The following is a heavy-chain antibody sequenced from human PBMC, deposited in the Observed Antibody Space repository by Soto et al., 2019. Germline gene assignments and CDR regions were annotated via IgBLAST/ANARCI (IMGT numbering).Heavy chain of an antibody. Sequence: ASVKVSCKASGYTFTGYYMHWVRQAPGQGLEWMGWINPNSGGTNYAQKFQGRVTMTRDTSISTAYMELSRLRSDDTAVYYCARDSNDCGSDCTFDYWGQGTLVTVS. CDR3: ARDSNDCGSDCTFDY. D-gene: IGHD2-21*02. CDR2: INPNSGGT. V-gene: IGHV1-2*02. CDR1: GYTFTGYY. J-gene: IGHJ4*02.